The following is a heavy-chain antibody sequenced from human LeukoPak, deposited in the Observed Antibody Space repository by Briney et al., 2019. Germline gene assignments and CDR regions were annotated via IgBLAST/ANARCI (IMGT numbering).Heavy chain of an antibody. D-gene: IGHD6-6*01. CDR2: IYYSGST. V-gene: IGHV4-59*01. Sequence: SETLSLTCTVSGGSISSYYWRWIRQPPGKGLEWIGYIYYSGSTNYNPSLKSRVTISVDTSKNQFSLMLSSVTAADTAVYYCARVDPDSSSTLEVFDYWGQGTLVTVSS. J-gene: IGHJ4*02. CDR1: GGSISSYY. CDR3: ARVDPDSSSTLEVFDY.